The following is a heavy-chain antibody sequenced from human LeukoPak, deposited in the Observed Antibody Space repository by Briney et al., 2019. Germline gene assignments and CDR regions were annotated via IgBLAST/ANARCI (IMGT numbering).Heavy chain of an antibody. CDR3: ARSSRDYYDSSGYSFDY. CDR2: IYTSGST. CDR1: GGSISSGSYY. D-gene: IGHD3-22*01. Sequence: SETLSLTCTVSGGSISSGSYYWSWIRQPAGKGLEWIGRIYTSGSTNYNPSLKSRVTISVDTSKNQFSLKLGSVTAADTAVYYCARSSRDYYDSSGYSFDYWGQGTLVTVSS. V-gene: IGHV4-61*02. J-gene: IGHJ4*02.